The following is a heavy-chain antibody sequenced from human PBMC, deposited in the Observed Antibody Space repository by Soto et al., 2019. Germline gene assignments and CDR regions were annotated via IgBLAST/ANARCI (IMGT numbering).Heavy chain of an antibody. CDR3: AKDYMTTVTTRAGYYYYGMDV. CDR1: GFTFSSYA. D-gene: IGHD4-17*01. J-gene: IGHJ6*02. CDR2: ISGSGGST. V-gene: IGHV3-23*01. Sequence: GGSLRLSCAASGFTFSSYAMSWVRQAPGKGLEWVSVISGSGGSTYYADSVKGRFTISRDNSKNTLYLQMNSLRAEDTAVYYCAKDYMTTVTTRAGYYYYGMDVWGQGTTVTVSS.